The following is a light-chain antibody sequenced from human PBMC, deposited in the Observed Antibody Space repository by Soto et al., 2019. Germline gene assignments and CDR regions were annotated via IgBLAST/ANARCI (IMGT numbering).Light chain of an antibody. Sequence: AIQMPQSPSSLSASVGDRVTITCRASEGIRTDLDWFQQKPGKAPTLLIYAASNLQSGVPARFSGSGSGTAFTLTISSLQPQDCATYYCLQKYFYPFTFGPGTKVDI. CDR1: EGIRTD. J-gene: IGKJ3*01. V-gene: IGKV1-6*01. CDR2: AAS. CDR3: LQKYFYPFT.